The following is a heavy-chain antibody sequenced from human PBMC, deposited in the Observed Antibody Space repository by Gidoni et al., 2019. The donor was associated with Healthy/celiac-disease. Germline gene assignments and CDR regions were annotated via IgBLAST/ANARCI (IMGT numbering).Heavy chain of an antibody. J-gene: IGHJ4*02. Sequence: QVQLQQWGAGLLKPSETLSLTCAVYGGSFRGYYWSWIRQPPGKGLEWIGEINHSGSTNYYPSLKSRVTISVDTSKNQFSLKLSSVTAAATAVYYCARVPYGSGLFDYWGQGTLVTVSS. CDR3: ARVPYGSGLFDY. V-gene: IGHV4-34*01. D-gene: IGHD3-10*01. CDR2: INHSGST. CDR1: GGSFRGYY.